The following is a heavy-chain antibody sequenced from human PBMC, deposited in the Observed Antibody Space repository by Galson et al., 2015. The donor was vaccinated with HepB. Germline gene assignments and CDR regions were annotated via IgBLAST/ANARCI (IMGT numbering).Heavy chain of an antibody. CDR1: GFTFSNYG. Sequence: SLRLSCAASGFTFSNYGIHWVRQAPGKGLEWVAVISYDGSNKYYADSVQGRFTISRDNSKNALYLQMNSLRAEDTAVYYCARDGASAPRWGYYMDVWGKGTTVTVFS. CDR2: ISYDGSNK. J-gene: IGHJ6*03. CDR3: ARDGASAPRWGYYMDV. V-gene: IGHV3-30*03. D-gene: IGHD1-26*01.